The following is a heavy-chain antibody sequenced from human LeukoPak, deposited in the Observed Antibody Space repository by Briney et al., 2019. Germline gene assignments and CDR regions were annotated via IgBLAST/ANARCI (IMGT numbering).Heavy chain of an antibody. Sequence: GGSLRLSCAAAGFILNNNAMEWVRQAAGKGREWVAAISYDGSTRKYADSVKGRFTISRHNSKKSLSLQMNSLRGEDTAVYYCARDTAQSLSLYGVVDFWGQGTLVTASS. CDR3: ARDTAQSLSLYGVVDF. D-gene: IGHD3-10*01. V-gene: IGHV3-30-3*01. CDR2: ISYDGSTR. CDR1: GFILNNNA. J-gene: IGHJ4*02.